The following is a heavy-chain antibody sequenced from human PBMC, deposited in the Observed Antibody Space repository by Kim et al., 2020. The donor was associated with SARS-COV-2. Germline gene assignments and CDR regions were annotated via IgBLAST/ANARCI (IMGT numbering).Heavy chain of an antibody. CDR3: ARSEVLRYFDWLYNPGGEVLGYYFDY. CDR2: IYYSGST. CDR1: GGSISSSSYY. Sequence: SETLSLTCTVSGGSISSSSYYWGWIRQPPGKGLEWIGSIYYSGSTYYNPSLKSRVTISVDTSKNQFSLKLSSVTAADTAVYYCARSEVLRYFDWLYNPGGEVLGYYFDYWGQGTLVTVSS. V-gene: IGHV4-39*01. J-gene: IGHJ4*02. D-gene: IGHD3-9*01.